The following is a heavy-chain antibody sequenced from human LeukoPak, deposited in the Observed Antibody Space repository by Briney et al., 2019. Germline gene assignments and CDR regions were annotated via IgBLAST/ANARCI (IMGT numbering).Heavy chain of an antibody. D-gene: IGHD6-13*01. CDR1: GFTFSSYW. Sequence: GGSLRLSCAASGFTFSSYWMHWVRQAPGKGLVWVSRINSDGSSTSYADSVKGRFTISRDNAKNTLYLQMNSLRAEDTAVYYCARGSYSSSHLDYWGQGTLVTVSS. V-gene: IGHV3-74*01. CDR3: ARGSYSSSHLDY. CDR2: INSDGSST. J-gene: IGHJ4*02.